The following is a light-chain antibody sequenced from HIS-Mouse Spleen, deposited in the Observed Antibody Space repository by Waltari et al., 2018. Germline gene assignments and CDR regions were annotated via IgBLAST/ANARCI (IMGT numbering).Light chain of an antibody. J-gene: IGKJ1*01. V-gene: IGKV1-9*01. CDR1: QGISSY. Sequence: DIQLTQSPSFLSASVGARVTITCRASQGISSYLAWYQQKPGKAPKLLIYAASTLQSGVPSRFSGSGSGTEFTLTISSLQPEGFATYYCQQLNSYPPTFGQGTKVEIK. CDR2: AAS. CDR3: QQLNSYPPT.